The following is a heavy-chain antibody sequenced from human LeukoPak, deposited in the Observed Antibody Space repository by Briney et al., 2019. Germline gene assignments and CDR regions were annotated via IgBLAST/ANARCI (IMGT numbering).Heavy chain of an antibody. D-gene: IGHD3-10*01. CDR1: GGSISSSSYY. V-gene: IGHV4-39*01. CDR2: IYYSGST. J-gene: IGHJ4*02. Sequence: PSETLSLTCTVSGGSISSSSYYWGWIRQPPGKGLEWIGSIYYSGSTYYNPSLNSRVTISVDTSKNQFSLKVSSVTAADTAVYYCARRGSGGYSPLFDYWGQGTLVTVSS. CDR3: ARRGSGGYSPLFDY.